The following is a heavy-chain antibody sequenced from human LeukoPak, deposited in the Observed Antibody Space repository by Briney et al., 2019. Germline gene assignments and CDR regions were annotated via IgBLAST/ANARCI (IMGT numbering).Heavy chain of an antibody. D-gene: IGHD3-10*01. V-gene: IGHV3-30-3*01. CDR1: VFTFSSYA. J-gene: IGHJ4*02. Sequence: QPGRSLRLSCAASVFTFSSYAMHWVRQAPGKGLEWVAVISYDGSNKYYADSVKGRFTISRDNSKNTLYLRMNSLRAEDTAVYYCASPGPYGSGSYFDYWGQGTLVTVSS. CDR3: ASPGPYGSGSYFDY. CDR2: ISYDGSNK.